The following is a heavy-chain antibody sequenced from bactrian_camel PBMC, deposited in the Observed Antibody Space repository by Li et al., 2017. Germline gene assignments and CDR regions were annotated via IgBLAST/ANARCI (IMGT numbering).Heavy chain of an antibody. V-gene: IGHV3S53*01. Sequence: VQLVESGGGSVQAGGSLRLSCRFTTGYSAVTLCMGWFRQAPGKEREGVAAINRRGTTNYADSVLGRFTISKVNAEKTLYLQMNNLKPEDTATYYCAALYTGISGCYSTSLVPASFEHWGQGTQVTVS. CDR2: INRRGTT. CDR1: GYSAVTLC. J-gene: IGHJ4*01. CDR3: AALYTGISGCYSTSLVPASFEH. D-gene: IGHD2*01.